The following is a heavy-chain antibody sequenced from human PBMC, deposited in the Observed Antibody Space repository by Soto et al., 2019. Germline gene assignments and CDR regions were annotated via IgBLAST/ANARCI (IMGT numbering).Heavy chain of an antibody. Sequence: ASVKVSCKASGYTFTSYGISWVRQAPGQGLEWMGWISAYNGNTNYAQKLQGRVTMTTDTSTSTAYMELRSLRSDDTAVYYCARSRDDFWSGFYNWFDPWGQGTLVTAPQ. CDR2: ISAYNGNT. D-gene: IGHD3-3*01. CDR3: ARSRDDFWSGFYNWFDP. CDR1: GYTFTSYG. V-gene: IGHV1-18*01. J-gene: IGHJ5*02.